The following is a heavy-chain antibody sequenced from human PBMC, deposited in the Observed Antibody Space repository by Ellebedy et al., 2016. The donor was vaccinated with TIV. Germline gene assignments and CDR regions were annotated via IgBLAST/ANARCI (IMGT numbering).Heavy chain of an antibody. CDR3: ARARCSNSDCHITGY. D-gene: IGHD2-2*01. J-gene: IGHJ4*02. CDR2: INQDGGDT. V-gene: IGHV3-7*03. Sequence: GESLKISCAASGFTFITYWMSWVRQAPGKGLEWVATINQDGGDTYYVDSVKGRFTISSDNARNSLYLQMNSLRAEDTAVYYCARARCSNSDCHITGYWGQGTLVTVSS. CDR1: GFTFITYW.